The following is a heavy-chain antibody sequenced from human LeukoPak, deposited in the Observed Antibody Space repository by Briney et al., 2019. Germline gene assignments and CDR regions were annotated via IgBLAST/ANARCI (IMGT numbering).Heavy chain of an antibody. CDR3: ARADSYTMDAFDI. D-gene: IGHD3-22*01. V-gene: IGHV3-23*01. CDR1: GFTFSSYG. Sequence: QPGGSLRLSCAASGFTFSSYGMSWVRQAPGKGLEWVSAISGSGGSTYYADSVKGRFTISRDNAKNSLYLQMNSLRAEDTAVYYCARADSYTMDAFDIWGQGTMVTVSS. CDR2: ISGSGGST. J-gene: IGHJ3*02.